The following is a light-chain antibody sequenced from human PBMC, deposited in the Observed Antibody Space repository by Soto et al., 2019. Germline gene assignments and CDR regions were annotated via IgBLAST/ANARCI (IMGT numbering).Light chain of an antibody. Sequence: EIVMTQSPATLSVSPGERATLSCRASQSVSSNLAWYQQKPGQAPSLLIYGASTRATGIPTRFIGSGSGTEFTLTISSLQSEDFAVYYCQQYNNWPPVTFGQGTKPEIK. CDR3: QQYNNWPPVT. CDR1: QSVSSN. V-gene: IGKV3-15*01. J-gene: IGKJ2*01. CDR2: GAS.